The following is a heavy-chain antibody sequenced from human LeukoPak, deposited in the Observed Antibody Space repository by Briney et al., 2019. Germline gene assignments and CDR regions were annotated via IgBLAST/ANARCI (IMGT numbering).Heavy chain of an antibody. J-gene: IGHJ4*02. D-gene: IGHD2-2*01. CDR2: LYYSGWST. Sequence: SETLSLTCDVSGASISSSIDYWGWIRQPPGKGLEWIGSLYYSGWSTYYNPSLKSRVTISVDTSKNQFSLKLNSVTAADTAVYYCARLGCSSASCYPGNWGQGTLVTVSS. V-gene: IGHV4-39*01. CDR3: ARLGCSSASCYPGN. CDR1: GASISSSIDY.